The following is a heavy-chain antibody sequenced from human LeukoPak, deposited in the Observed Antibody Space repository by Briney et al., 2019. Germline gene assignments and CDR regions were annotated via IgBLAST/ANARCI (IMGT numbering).Heavy chain of an antibody. CDR3: ARAFGQAHDAFDI. Sequence: AGGSLRLSCAASGFTFSSYSMNWVRQAPGKGLEWVSSISSSSSYIYYADSVKGRFTISRDNAKNSLYLQMNSLRAEDTAVYYCARAFGQAHDAFDIWGQGTMVTVSS. J-gene: IGHJ3*02. V-gene: IGHV3-21*01. CDR2: ISSSSSYI. D-gene: IGHD2/OR15-2a*01. CDR1: GFTFSSYS.